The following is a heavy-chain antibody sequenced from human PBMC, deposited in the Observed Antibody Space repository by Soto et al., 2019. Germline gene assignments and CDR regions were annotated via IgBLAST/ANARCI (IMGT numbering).Heavy chain of an antibody. CDR2: INPDRGTT. D-gene: IGHD2-2*01. CDR1: GYTFTAYY. J-gene: IGHJ6*02. CDR3: ATDPRYSTRWTYFQYYGMDV. Sequence: ASVKVSFKTSGYTFTAYYLHGVRQAPGQGLEWMGWINPDRGTTKFGQKFQGRVSMSTDTPINTAYLEMTGLTSDDTAVYFCATDPRYSTRWTYFQYYGMDVWGQGTAVTVSS. V-gene: IGHV1-2*02.